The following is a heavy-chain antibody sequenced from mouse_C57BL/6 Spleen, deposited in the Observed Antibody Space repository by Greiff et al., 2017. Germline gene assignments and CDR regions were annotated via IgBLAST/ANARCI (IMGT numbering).Heavy chain of an antibody. CDR3: ARDYYGAMDY. V-gene: IGHV1-64*01. D-gene: IGHD1-1*01. CDR2: IHPNSGSN. J-gene: IGHJ4*01. Sequence: QVQLQQPGAELVKPGASVSLSCKASGYPFTSHWMHWVKQRPGQGLEWIGKIHPNSGSNNYNAKFKRKATLTEDKSYSTAYMQLSGLTAEDAAVYYWARDYYGAMDYWGQGTSVTVSS. CDR1: GYPFTSHW.